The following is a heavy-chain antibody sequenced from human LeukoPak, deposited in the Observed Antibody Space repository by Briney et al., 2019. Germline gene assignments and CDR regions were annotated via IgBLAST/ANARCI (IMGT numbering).Heavy chain of an antibody. D-gene: IGHD3-9*01. CDR1: GFTFSSYS. Sequence: GGSLRLSCAASGFTFSSYSMNWVRQAPGKGLEWVSYISSSGSTIYYADSVKGRFTISRDNAKNSLYLQMNSLRAEDTALYYCARDAYYDILTGYYNSAEFDYWGQGTLVTVSS. V-gene: IGHV3-48*01. CDR2: ISSSGSTI. J-gene: IGHJ4*02. CDR3: ARDAYYDILTGYYNSAEFDY.